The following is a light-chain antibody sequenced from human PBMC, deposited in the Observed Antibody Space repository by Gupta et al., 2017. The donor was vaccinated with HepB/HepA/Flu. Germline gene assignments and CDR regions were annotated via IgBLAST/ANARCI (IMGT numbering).Light chain of an antibody. J-gene: IGKJ1*01. CDR3: HQYDGNPWT. Sequence: DIVMTQSPYSLAVSLGERATINCQSSQSVLHSYPYNDYLAWYQQKTGQPPKLLIHRASTRESGVPDRFSGSGSKTEFTLTIDSLQADDVALYYCHQYDGNPWTFGQGTKVEI. CDR1: QSVLHSYPYNDY. V-gene: IGKV4-1*01. CDR2: RAS.